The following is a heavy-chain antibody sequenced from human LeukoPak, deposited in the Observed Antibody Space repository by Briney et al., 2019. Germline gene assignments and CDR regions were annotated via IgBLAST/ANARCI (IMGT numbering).Heavy chain of an antibody. D-gene: IGHD5-12*01. CDR2: IYTSGST. V-gene: IGHV4-61*02. CDR1: GGSISSGDYY. J-gene: IGHJ5*02. Sequence: SQTLSLTCTVSGGSISSGDYYWSWIRQPPGKGLEWIGRIYTSGSTNYNPSLKSRVTMSVDTSKNQFSLKLSSVTAADTAVYYCARDAHRLLGYGWFDPWGQGTLVTVSS. CDR3: ARDAHRLLGYGWFDP.